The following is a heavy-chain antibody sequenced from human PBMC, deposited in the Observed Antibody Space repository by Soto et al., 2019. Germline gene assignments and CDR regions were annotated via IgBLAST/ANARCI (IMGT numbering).Heavy chain of an antibody. Sequence: QVQLQESGPGLVKPSQTLSLTCTVSGGSISSGDYYWSWIRQPPGKGLEWIGYIFYSGNTYYNPSLKSRVSISVDTSKNQFSLKLSSVTAADTAAYYCARDRGSSWMYKWFDPWGQGTLVTVSS. V-gene: IGHV4-30-4*01. D-gene: IGHD6-13*01. CDR1: GGSISSGDYY. CDR2: IFYSGNT. J-gene: IGHJ5*02. CDR3: ARDRGSSWMYKWFDP.